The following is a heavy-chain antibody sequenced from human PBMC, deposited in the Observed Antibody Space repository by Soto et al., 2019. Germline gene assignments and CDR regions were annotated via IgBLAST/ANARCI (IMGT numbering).Heavy chain of an antibody. Sequence: QVQLVESGGGLVKPGGSLRLSCAPSGFTFSDYYMSWIRQAPGKGLEWVSYISSSGTTIYYADSVKGRFTISRDNAKNSLYLQVNSLRADDTAMYYCARDGLCSSSSYPPSAAFDIWGQGTMVTVSS. J-gene: IGHJ3*02. D-gene: IGHD2-2*01. CDR3: ARDGLCSSSSYPPSAAFDI. CDR1: GFTFSDYY. V-gene: IGHV3-11*01. CDR2: ISSSGTTI.